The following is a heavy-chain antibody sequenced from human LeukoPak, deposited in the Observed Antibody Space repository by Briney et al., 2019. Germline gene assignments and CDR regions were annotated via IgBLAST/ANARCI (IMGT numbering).Heavy chain of an antibody. J-gene: IGHJ3*02. D-gene: IGHD2-8*02. V-gene: IGHV4-34*01. CDR3: ARSRLWPTGTVDI. CDR1: GGSFRGYY. CDR2: INHGGST. Sequence: SETLSLTCAVLGGSFRGYYWSWIRQSPGKGLEWTGEINHGGSTNYNPSLRSRVTISIDTSNNQFSLKLTSVTAADTALYFCARSRLWPTGTVDIWDQGAMVTVSS.